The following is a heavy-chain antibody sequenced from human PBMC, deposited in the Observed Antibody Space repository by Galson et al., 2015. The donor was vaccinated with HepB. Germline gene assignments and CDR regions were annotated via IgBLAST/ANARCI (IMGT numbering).Heavy chain of an antibody. CDR1: GSSFTSYW. J-gene: IGHJ5*02. CDR2: IYPGDSDT. Sequence: QSGAEVTKPGESLKISCKGSGSSFTSYWIGWVRQMPGKGLEWMGIIYPGDSDTRYSPSFQGQVTISADKSISTAYLQWSSLKASDTAMYYCARAASMVRGVMGWFDPWGQGTLVTVSS. CDR3: ARAASMVRGVMGWFDP. V-gene: IGHV5-51*01. D-gene: IGHD3-10*01.